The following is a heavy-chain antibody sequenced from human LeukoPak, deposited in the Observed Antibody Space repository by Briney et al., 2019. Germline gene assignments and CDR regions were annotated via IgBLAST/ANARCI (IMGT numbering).Heavy chain of an antibody. D-gene: IGHD6-13*01. J-gene: IGHJ3*02. V-gene: IGHV4-59*08. CDR1: GGSISSYY. CDR3: ASSSWYRVPIIDI. Sequence: PSETLSLTCTVSGGSISSYYWSWIRQPPGKGLEYIGYIYYSGSTNYNPSLKSRVTISVDTSKNQFSLKLSSVTAADTAVYYCASSSWYRVPIIDIWGQGTMVTVSS. CDR2: IYYSGST.